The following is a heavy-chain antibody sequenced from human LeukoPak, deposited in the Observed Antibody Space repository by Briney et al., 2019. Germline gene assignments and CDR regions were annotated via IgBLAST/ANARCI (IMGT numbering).Heavy chain of an antibody. CDR2: IYYTGST. J-gene: IGHJ4*02. CDR1: GGSVSSGSYY. CDR3: ARQARDDSSGYPYYLDY. Sequence: SETLSLTCTVSGGSVSSGSYYWSWIRQPPGKGLEWIGNIYYTGSTAYNPSLKSRVTIFVDKSKNQISLKLSSVTAADTAVYYCARQARDDSSGYPYYLDYWGQGTLVTVSS. D-gene: IGHD3-22*01. V-gene: IGHV4-39*01.